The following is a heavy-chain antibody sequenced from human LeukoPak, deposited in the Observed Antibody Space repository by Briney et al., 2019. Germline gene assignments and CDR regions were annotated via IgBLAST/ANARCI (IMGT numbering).Heavy chain of an antibody. V-gene: IGHV3-21*01. Sequence: PGGSLRLSCAASGFTFSSYSMNWVRQAPGKGLEWVSSISSSSSYIYYADSVKGRFTISRDNAKNSLYLQMNSLRAEDTAVYYCASYRRIAVAGTENLLAFDIWGQGTMVTVSS. CDR1: GFTFSSYS. J-gene: IGHJ3*02. D-gene: IGHD6-19*01. CDR3: ASYRRIAVAGTENLLAFDI. CDR2: ISSSSSYI.